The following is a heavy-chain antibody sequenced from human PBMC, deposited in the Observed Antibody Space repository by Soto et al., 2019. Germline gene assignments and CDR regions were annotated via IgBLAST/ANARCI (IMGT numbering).Heavy chain of an antibody. CDR3: TTDRNYYDSNRKGY. V-gene: IGHV3-15*01. CDR1: GFTFSNAW. CDR2: IKSKTDGGTT. Sequence: GGSLRLSCAASGFTFSNAWMSWVRQAPGKGLEWVGRIKSKTDGGTTDYAAPVKGRFTISRDDSKNTLYLQMNSLKTEDTAVYYCTTDRNYYDSNRKGYWGQGTLVTVSS. J-gene: IGHJ4*02. D-gene: IGHD3-22*01.